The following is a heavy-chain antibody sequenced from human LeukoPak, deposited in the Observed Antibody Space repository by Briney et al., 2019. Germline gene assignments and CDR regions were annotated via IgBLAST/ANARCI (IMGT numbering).Heavy chain of an antibody. CDR1: GYTFTGYY. CDR3: ARVRGYSVYDYIDY. J-gene: IGHJ4*02. D-gene: IGHD5/OR15-5a*01. Sequence: ASVKVSCKASGYTFTGYYMHWVRQAPGQGLEWMGWINPNSGATNYAEKFQGRATMTRDTSISTAYMELSRLRSDDTAVYYCARVRGYSVYDYIDYWGQGTLVTVSS. V-gene: IGHV1-2*02. CDR2: INPNSGAT.